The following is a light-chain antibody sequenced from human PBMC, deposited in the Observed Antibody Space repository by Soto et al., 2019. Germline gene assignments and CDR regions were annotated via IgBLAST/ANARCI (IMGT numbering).Light chain of an antibody. V-gene: IGLV4-69*01. CDR3: QTWGNCIEL. CDR1: SGHSSYT. J-gene: IGLJ3*02. CDR2: LNSDGSH. Sequence: QLVLTQSPSASASLGASVKLTCTLSSGHSSYTIAWHQQQPEKGPRYLMTLNSDGSHSKGDGIPDRFSGSSSGAERYLSISSLQSEDEADYYCQTWGNCIELFGVGTKVTVL.